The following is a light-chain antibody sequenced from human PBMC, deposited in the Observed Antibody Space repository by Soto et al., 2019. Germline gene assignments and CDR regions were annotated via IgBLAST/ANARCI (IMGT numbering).Light chain of an antibody. CDR2: DVS. J-gene: IGLJ1*01. V-gene: IGLV2-14*01. CDR1: SSDVGGYNY. CDR3: SSYTSSSTPYYV. Sequence: QSVLTQPASVSGSPGQSITIPCTGTSSDVGGYNYVSWYQQHPGKAPKLMIYDVSYRPSGVSNRFSGSKSGDTASLTISGLQAEDEADYYCSSYTSSSTPYYVFGTGTRSPS.